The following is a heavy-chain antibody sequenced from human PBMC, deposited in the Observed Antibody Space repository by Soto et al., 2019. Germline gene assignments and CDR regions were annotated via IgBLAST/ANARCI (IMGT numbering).Heavy chain of an antibody. V-gene: IGHV4-31*03. CDR1: GGSISSGGYY. Sequence: QVQLQESGPGLVKPSQTLSLTCTVSGGSISSGGYYWSWIRQHPGKGLEWIGYIYYSGSTYYNPSLKRGGTIXVXTXKNQFPLKLSSVTAADTAVYYCARRSIAAAGWWFDPWGQGTLVTVSS. CDR2: IYYSGST. CDR3: ARRSIAAAGWWFDP. J-gene: IGHJ5*02. D-gene: IGHD6-13*01.